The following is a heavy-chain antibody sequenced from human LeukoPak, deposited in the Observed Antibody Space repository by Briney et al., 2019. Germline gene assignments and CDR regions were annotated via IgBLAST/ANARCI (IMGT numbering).Heavy chain of an antibody. V-gene: IGHV3-23*01. CDR1: GFTFSSYA. J-gene: IGHJ6*02. CDR2: ISGSGGST. D-gene: IGHD3-10*02. Sequence: GGSLRLSCAASGFTFSSYAMSWVRQAPGKGLEWVSAISGSGGSTYYADSVKGRFTISRDNSKNTLYLQMNSLRAEDTAVYYCAKDLKVPVFIVHYGMDVWGQGTTVTVSS. CDR3: AKDLKVPVFIVHYGMDV.